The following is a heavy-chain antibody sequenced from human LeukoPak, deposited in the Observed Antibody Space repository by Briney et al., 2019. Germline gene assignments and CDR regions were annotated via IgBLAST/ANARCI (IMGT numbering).Heavy chain of an antibody. D-gene: IGHD2-2*01. J-gene: IGHJ6*02. V-gene: IGHV1-2*02. CDR3: ARDHCTSSGCYECYYYGMDV. CDR1: GYTFSNFG. Sequence: ASVKVSCKASGYTFSNFGISWVRQAPGQGLEWMGWINPKSGGTNSAQKFQGRVTMTRDTSVSTAYMELSRLRSDDTAVYYCARDHCTSSGCYECYYYGMDVWGQGTTVTVSS. CDR2: INPKSGGT.